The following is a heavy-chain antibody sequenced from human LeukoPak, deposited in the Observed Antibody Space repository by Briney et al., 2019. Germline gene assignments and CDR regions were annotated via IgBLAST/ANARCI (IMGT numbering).Heavy chain of an antibody. Sequence: GGSLRLSCAASGFTFSSYEMNWVRQAPGKGLEWVAFIRYDGSNKYYADSVKGRFTISRDNSKNTLYLQMNSLRAEDTAVYYCAKDARYYYDSSGYYYWDAFDIWGQGTMVTVSS. CDR2: IRYDGSNK. J-gene: IGHJ3*02. CDR3: AKDARYYYDSSGYYYWDAFDI. CDR1: GFTFSSYE. D-gene: IGHD3-22*01. V-gene: IGHV3-30*02.